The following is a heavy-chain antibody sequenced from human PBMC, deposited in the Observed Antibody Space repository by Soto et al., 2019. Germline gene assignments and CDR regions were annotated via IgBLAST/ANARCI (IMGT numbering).Heavy chain of an antibody. J-gene: IGHJ5*02. Sequence: SETLSLTCTVSGGSICSSDYYWGWISQPPGKGLEWIGSISYSGSTYYNPSLKSRVTISVDTSKNQFSLKLNSATAADTAVYYCARHLYSDYIGGGRGVLDPWGQGTLVTVSS. V-gene: IGHV4-39*01. CDR3: ARHLYSDYIGGGRGVLDP. CDR2: ISYSGST. D-gene: IGHD4-17*01. CDR1: GGSICSSDYY.